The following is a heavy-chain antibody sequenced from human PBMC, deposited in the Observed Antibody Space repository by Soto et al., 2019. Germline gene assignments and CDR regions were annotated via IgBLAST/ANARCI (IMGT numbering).Heavy chain of an antibody. CDR3: ARDRVASGGDGFDI. CDR1: GFTFSDHC. D-gene: IGHD6-19*01. Sequence: GGSLRLSCAASGFTFSDHCMDWVRQAPGKGLEWVGRTRNKANSYTTEYAASAKGSFTISRDDSKNSLYLQMSSLKNEDRAVYYCARDRVASGGDGFDIWGQGTMVTVSS. J-gene: IGHJ3*02. CDR2: TRNKANSYTT. V-gene: IGHV3-72*01.